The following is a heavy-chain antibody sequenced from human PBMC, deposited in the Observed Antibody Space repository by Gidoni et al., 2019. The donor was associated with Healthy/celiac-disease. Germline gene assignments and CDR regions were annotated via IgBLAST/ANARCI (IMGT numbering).Heavy chain of an antibody. CDR1: GYTFTSYG. V-gene: IGHV1-8*01. J-gene: IGHJ5*02. CDR3: ARASGDFWSGYNNWFDP. Sequence: QVQLVQPGAEVKQSGASGKVSCQASGYTFTSYGINWVRQATGQGLEWTGWMNPKSGKTGYAQKYQGRVTMTRNTSISTAYMELSSLRSEDTAEYYCARASGDFWSGYNNWFDPWGQGTLVTVSS. CDR2: MNPKSGKT. D-gene: IGHD3-3*01.